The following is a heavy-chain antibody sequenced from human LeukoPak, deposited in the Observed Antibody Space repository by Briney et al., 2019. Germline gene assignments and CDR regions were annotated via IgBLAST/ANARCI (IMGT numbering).Heavy chain of an antibody. V-gene: IGHV3-30*18. Sequence: GGSLRLSCAASGFTFSSYGTHWVRQAPGKGLEWVAVITSGGRYKYYADSVKGRFTISRDNSKNTLYLQMNSLRAEDTAVYYCAKGMFMTTAETVADYGMDVWGQGTTVTVSS. D-gene: IGHD4-17*01. CDR3: AKGMFMTTAETVADYGMDV. CDR1: GFTFSSYG. CDR2: ITSGGRYK. J-gene: IGHJ6*02.